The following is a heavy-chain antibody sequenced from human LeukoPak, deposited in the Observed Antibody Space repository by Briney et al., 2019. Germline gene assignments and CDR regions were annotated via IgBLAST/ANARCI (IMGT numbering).Heavy chain of an antibody. CDR3: ARSYIQFSRPYFSDY. D-gene: IGHD2-2*01. Sequence: KPSETLSLTCSVSGGSISTYYWSWIRRPPGKGLEWIGDISHNGRTNYNPSLKSRLTMSIDTSKNQFSLKLTSLTAADTAIYYCARSYIQFSRPYFSDYWGQGTLVTVSS. CDR2: ISHNGRT. CDR1: GGSISTYY. J-gene: IGHJ4*02. V-gene: IGHV4-59*01.